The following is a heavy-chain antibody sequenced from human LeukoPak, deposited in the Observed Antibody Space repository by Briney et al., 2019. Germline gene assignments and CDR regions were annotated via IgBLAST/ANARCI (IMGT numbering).Heavy chain of an antibody. CDR2: IYPGDSDT. V-gene: IGHV5-51*01. Sequence: GESLKFSCKGSGYSFTSYWIGWVRQMPGKGLEWMGIIYPGDSDTGYSPSFQGQVTISGDKSISTAFLQWSSLKASDTAMYYCARQVGHSYGSGAFDIWGQGTMVTVSS. CDR1: GYSFTSYW. CDR3: ARQVGHSYGSGAFDI. J-gene: IGHJ3*02. D-gene: IGHD5-18*01.